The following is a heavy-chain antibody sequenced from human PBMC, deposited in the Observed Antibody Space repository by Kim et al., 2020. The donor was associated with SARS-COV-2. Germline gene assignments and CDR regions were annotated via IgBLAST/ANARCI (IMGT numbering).Heavy chain of an antibody. Sequence: QKFQGGVTITADKSTSTAYMELSSLRSEDTAVYYCARGGYYDSSGYSDYWGQGTLVTVSS. D-gene: IGHD3-22*01. CDR3: ARGGYYDSSGYSDY. V-gene: IGHV1-69*04. J-gene: IGHJ4*02.